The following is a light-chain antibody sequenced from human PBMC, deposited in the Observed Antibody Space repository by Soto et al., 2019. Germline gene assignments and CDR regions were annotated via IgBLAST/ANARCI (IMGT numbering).Light chain of an antibody. Sequence: QYVLTQPRSVSGSPGQSITISCTGTSSDVGGYNYVSWYRQHPGKAPKLMIYDVSKRPSGVPDRFSGSKSGNTASLTISGLQAEDEADYYCCSYAGSYTHYVFGTGTKVTVL. CDR3: CSYAGSYTHYV. J-gene: IGLJ1*01. CDR2: DVS. V-gene: IGLV2-11*01. CDR1: SSDVGGYNY.